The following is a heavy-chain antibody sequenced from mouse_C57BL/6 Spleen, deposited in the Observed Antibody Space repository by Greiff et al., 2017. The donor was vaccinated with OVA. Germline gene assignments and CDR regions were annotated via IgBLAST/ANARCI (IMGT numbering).Heavy chain of an antibody. V-gene: IGHV1-53*01. CDR2: INPSNGGT. CDR3: EREGYYGLCWYFDV. CDR1: GYTFTSYW. Sequence: QVQLQQPGTELVKPGASVKLSCKASGYTFTSYWMHWVKQRPGQGLEWIGNINPSNGGTNYNEKFKSKATLTVDKSSSTAYMQLSSLTSEDSAVYYCEREGYYGLCWYFDVWGTGTTVTVSS. J-gene: IGHJ1*03. D-gene: IGHD1-1*01.